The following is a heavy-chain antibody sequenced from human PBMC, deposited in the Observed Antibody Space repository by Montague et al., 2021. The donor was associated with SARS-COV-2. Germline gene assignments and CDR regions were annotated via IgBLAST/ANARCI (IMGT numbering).Heavy chain of an antibody. CDR2: INYDGSET. CDR3: ARNPHRTYFYGSGIYLLNHSFDY. D-gene: IGHD3-10*01. J-gene: IGHJ4*02. CDR1: GFTLYAYW. Sequence: SLRLSFAASGFTLYAYWMNWVRQAPGEGLEWVANINYDGSETYYVGSVKGRFTISRDSANNALHLQMNNLRAADTAVYFCARNPHRTYFYGSGIYLLNHSFDYWGPGTLVTVSS. V-gene: IGHV3-7*01.